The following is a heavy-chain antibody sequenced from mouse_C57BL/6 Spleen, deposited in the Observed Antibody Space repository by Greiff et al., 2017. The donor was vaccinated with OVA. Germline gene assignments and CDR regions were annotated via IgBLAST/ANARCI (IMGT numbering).Heavy chain of an antibody. J-gene: IGHJ2*01. CDR1: GYTFTDYY. CDR3: ARSLDL. CDR2: INPNNGGT. Sequence: EVQLQQSGPELVKPGASVKISCKASGYTFTDYYMNWVKQSHGKSLEWIGDINPNNGGTSYNQKFKGKATLTVDKSSSTAYMELRSLTSEDSAVYYCARSLDLWGQGTTLTVSS. V-gene: IGHV1-26*01.